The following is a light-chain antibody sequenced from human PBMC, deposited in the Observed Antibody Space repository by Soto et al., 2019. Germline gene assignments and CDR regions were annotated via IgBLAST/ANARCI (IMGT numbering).Light chain of an antibody. CDR3: QQCSGYSRT. V-gene: IGKV1-5*03. J-gene: IGKJ1*01. Sequence: DIQMTQSPSTLSASLGDRVTITCRASQSISVWLAWYQQKPGKAPKLLIYKASSLESGVPSRFSGSGSGTEFTLTISSLQPDDFATYYCQQCSGYSRTFGQGTKVDI. CDR1: QSISVW. CDR2: KAS.